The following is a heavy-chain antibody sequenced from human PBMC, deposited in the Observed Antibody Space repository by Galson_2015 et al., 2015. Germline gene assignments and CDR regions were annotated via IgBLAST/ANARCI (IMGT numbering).Heavy chain of an antibody. CDR2: ISSTTTYI. Sequence: SLRLSCAASEFTFSSYYMSWVRQAPGKGLEWVSSISSTTTYIYYADSVKGRFTISRDNAKNSLYLQMNSLGAEDTAVYYCARQNLDYDFWSGYYPTNVDDWGQGTLVTVSS. J-gene: IGHJ4*02. D-gene: IGHD3-3*01. V-gene: IGHV3-21*01. CDR3: ARQNLDYDFWSGYYPTNVDD. CDR1: EFTFSSYY.